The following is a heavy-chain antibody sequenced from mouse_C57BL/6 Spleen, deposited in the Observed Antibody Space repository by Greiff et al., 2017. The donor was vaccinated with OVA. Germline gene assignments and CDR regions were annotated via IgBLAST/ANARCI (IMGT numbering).Heavy chain of an antibody. CDR2: IWSGGRT. Sequence: VHLVESGPGLVQPSQSLSITCTVSGFSLTSYGVHWVRQSPGKGLEWLGVIWSGGRTDYNAAFISRLSISKDNSKSQVFFKMNSLQADDTAIYYCARKLGSGAMDYWGQGTSVTVSS. V-gene: IGHV2-2*01. J-gene: IGHJ4*01. CDR1: GFSLTSYG. CDR3: ARKLGSGAMDY. D-gene: IGHD3-1*01.